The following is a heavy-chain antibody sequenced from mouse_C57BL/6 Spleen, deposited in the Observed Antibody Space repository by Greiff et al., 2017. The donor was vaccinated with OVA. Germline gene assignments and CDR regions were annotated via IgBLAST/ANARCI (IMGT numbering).Heavy chain of an antibody. Sequence: VQLQQSGPELVKPGASVKISCKASGYTFTDYYMNWVKQSHGKSLEWIGDINPNNGGTSYNQKFKGKATLTVDKSSSTAYMELRSLTSEDSAVYYCARWLGGFYWGQGTLVTVSA. CDR2: INPNNGGT. CDR1: GYTFTDYY. J-gene: IGHJ3*01. CDR3: ARWLGGFY. D-gene: IGHD2-2*01. V-gene: IGHV1-26*01.